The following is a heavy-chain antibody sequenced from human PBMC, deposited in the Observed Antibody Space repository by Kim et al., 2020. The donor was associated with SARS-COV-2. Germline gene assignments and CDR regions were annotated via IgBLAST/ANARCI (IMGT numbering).Heavy chain of an antibody. D-gene: IGHD2-21*01. J-gene: IGHJ6*02. CDR3: ATVRASYYYGMDV. V-gene: IGHV1-24*01. Sequence: YARKFQGIITMSEDTSTDTAYMELNSLRSEDTAVYYCATVRASYYYGMDVWGQGTTVTVSS.